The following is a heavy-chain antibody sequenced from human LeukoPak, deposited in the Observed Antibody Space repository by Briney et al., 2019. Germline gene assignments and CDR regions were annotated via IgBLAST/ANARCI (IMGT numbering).Heavy chain of an antibody. Sequence: GGSLRLSCEASGFTLSKFWMNWVRQAPGKGLEWVANIKQDGSEKRYVDSVKGRFSISRDNTKNSLYLQMSSLRAEDTAAYYCARGPNSGYSWLDPWGQGTLVTVSS. D-gene: IGHD5-12*01. V-gene: IGHV3-7*03. J-gene: IGHJ5*02. CDR1: GFTLSKFW. CDR3: ARGPNSGYSWLDP. CDR2: IKQDGSEK.